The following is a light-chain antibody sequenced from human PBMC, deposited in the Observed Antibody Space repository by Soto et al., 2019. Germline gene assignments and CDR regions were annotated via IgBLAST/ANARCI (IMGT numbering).Light chain of an antibody. Sequence: DIQMTQSPSSLSASVGDRVTITCRASQSISNYLNWYQQKPGKAPKLLIYTASSLKSGVPSRFSGSGSGTDITLTISSRQPEDYATSNCQQSYSTRPYTFGQGTKLEI. CDR2: TAS. CDR3: QQSYSTRPYT. J-gene: IGKJ2*01. V-gene: IGKV1-39*01. CDR1: QSISNY.